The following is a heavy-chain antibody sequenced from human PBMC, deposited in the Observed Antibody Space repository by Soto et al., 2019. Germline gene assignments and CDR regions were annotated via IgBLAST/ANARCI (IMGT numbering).Heavy chain of an antibody. CDR2: IRHSGST. D-gene: IGHD6-25*01. Sequence: NPSETLSLICAVSGYSISSGYYWGWIRQPPGKGLEWIGSIRHSGSTYYNPSLKSRVAISVDASKNQFSLKLTSVTAADTAVYYCARVRSPEQRYWFDPWGQGTLGTVS. V-gene: IGHV4-38-2*01. CDR3: ARVRSPEQRYWFDP. J-gene: IGHJ5*02. CDR1: GYSISSGYY.